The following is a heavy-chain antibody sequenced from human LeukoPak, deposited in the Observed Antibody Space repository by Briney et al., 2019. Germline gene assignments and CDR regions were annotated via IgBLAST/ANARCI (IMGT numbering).Heavy chain of an antibody. D-gene: IGHD3-9*01. CDR3: ARDPNYDILTGSWEY. CDR2: ISAYNGNT. J-gene: IGHJ4*02. V-gene: IGHV1-18*01. CDR1: GYTFTIYG. Sequence: GASVKVSCKASGYTFTIYGISWVRQAPGQGLEWMGWISAYNGNTNYAQKLQGRVTMTTNTSTSTAYMELRSLRSDDTAVYYCARDPNYDILTGSWEYWGQGTLVTVSS.